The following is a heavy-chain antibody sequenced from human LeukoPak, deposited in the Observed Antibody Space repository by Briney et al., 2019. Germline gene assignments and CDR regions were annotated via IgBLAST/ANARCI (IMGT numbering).Heavy chain of an antibody. CDR1: GGTFSSYA. D-gene: IGHD5-12*01. Sequence: GASVKVSCKASGGTFSSYAISWVRQAPGQGLEWMGGIIPIFGTANYAQKFQGRVTITTDESTSTAYMELSSLRSEDTAVYYCARVGRGYSGYVRRNAFDIGGQGTMVTVSS. V-gene: IGHV1-69*05. CDR2: IIPIFGTA. CDR3: ARVGRGYSGYVRRNAFDI. J-gene: IGHJ3*02.